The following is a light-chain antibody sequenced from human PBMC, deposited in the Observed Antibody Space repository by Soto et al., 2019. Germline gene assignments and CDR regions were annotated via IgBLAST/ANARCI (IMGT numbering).Light chain of an antibody. CDR1: SSDVGGYNY. V-gene: IGLV2-14*01. Sequence: QSALTQPASMSGSPGRSITISCTGTSSDVGGYNYVSWYQQHPGKAPKLMIYEVSNRPSGISNRFSGSKSGNTASLTISGLQAEDEADYYCSSHTSGSVVFGGGTQLTVL. CDR2: EVS. CDR3: SSHTSGSVV. J-gene: IGLJ2*01.